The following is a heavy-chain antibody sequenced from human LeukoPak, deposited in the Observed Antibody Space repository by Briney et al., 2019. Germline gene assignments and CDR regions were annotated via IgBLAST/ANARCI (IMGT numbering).Heavy chain of an antibody. CDR3: ARDFIAAASGDY. CDR2: IYYSGST. CDR1: GGSISSSSYY. J-gene: IGHJ4*02. V-gene: IGHV4-39*07. D-gene: IGHD6-13*01. Sequence: SETLSLTCTVSGGSISSSSYYWGWIRQPPGKGLEWIGSIYYSGSTYYNPSLKSRVTISVDTSKNQFSLKLSSVTAADTAVYYCARDFIAAASGDYWGQGTLVTVSS.